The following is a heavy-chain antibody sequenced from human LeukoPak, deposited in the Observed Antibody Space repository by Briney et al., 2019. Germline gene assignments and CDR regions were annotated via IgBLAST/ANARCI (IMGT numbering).Heavy chain of an antibody. Sequence: GASVKVSCKASGYTFTSYGISWVRQAPGRGLEWMGWISAYNGNTNYAQKLQGRVTMTTDTSTSTAYMELRSLRSDDTAVYYCAREYGYYDSSGYYSDYWGQGTLVTVSS. V-gene: IGHV1-18*01. CDR2: ISAYNGNT. CDR3: AREYGYYDSSGYYSDY. J-gene: IGHJ4*02. D-gene: IGHD3-22*01. CDR1: GYTFTSYG.